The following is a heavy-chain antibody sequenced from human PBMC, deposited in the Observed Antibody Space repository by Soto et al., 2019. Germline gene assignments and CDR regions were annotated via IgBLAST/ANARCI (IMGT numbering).Heavy chain of an antibody. Sequence: SGPTLVNPTETLTLTCTVSGFSLSNARMGVSWIRQPPGKALEWLAHIFSNDEKSYSTSLKSRLTSSKDTSKSQVVLTMTNMDPVDTATYYCARGYSSSRPYFQHWGQGTLVTVSS. J-gene: IGHJ1*01. V-gene: IGHV2-26*01. D-gene: IGHD6-13*01. CDR2: IFSNDEK. CDR1: GFSLSNARMG. CDR3: ARGYSSSRPYFQH.